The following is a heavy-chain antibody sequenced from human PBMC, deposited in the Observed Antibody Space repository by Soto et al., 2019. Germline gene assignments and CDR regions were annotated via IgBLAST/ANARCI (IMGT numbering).Heavy chain of an antibody. CDR2: ITTSGDIT. D-gene: IGHD3-22*01. V-gene: IGHV3-23*01. Sequence: EVQLFESGGGLVEPGESLRLSCAASGFTFKDFAMSWVRQAPGKGLEWVSTITTSGDITYSAYSVRGRFTISRDNSANALFLQMSSLRGDDTATYYCTKGDSSGYLDPSSGYSTPDHWGQGTLVTVSS. J-gene: IGHJ5*02. CDR3: TKGDSSGYLDPSSGYSTPDH. CDR1: GFTFKDFA.